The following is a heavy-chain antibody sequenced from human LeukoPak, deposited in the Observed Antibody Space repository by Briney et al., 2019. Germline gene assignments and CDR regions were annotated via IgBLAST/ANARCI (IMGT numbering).Heavy chain of an antibody. CDR1: GFIFNTNG. D-gene: IGHD4-17*01. CDR2: IAGGDEST. J-gene: IGHJ5*02. CDR3: TKDPNGDYVGAFDP. Sequence: GGSLRLSCAISGFIFNTNGMNWVRQSPRKGLEWLATIAGGDESTYYADSVKGRFAISRDNSQNTLYLQMNSLRAEDTAVYYCTKDPNGDYVGAFDPWGQGTLVTVSS. V-gene: IGHV3-23*01.